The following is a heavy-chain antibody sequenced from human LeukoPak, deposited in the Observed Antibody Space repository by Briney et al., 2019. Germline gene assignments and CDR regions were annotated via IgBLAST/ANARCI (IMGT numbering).Heavy chain of an antibody. CDR3: AKGRAAAGSFDY. V-gene: IGHV4-59*08. CDR2: IYHSGFT. D-gene: IGHD6-13*01. Sequence: SETLSLTCTVSGDSISNYYWSWIRQPPGKGLEWIGYIYHSGFTNYNPSLKSRVTISVDTSKNQFSLRLSSVTAADTAVYYCAKGRAAAGSFDYWGQGTLVTVSS. CDR1: GDSISNYY. J-gene: IGHJ4*02.